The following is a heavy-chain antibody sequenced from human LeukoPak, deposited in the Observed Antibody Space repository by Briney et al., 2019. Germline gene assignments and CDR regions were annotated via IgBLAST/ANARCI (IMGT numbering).Heavy chain of an antibody. Sequence: SETLSLTCTVSGGSISSGDYYWSWIRQPPGKGLEWIGYIYYSGSTYYNPSLKSRVTISVDTSKNQFSLKLSSVTAADTAVYYCARDFRYSSSQSLDYWGQGTLVTVSS. CDR2: IYYSGST. V-gene: IGHV4-30-4*08. CDR3: ARDFRYSSSQSLDY. J-gene: IGHJ4*02. CDR1: GGSISSGDYY. D-gene: IGHD6-13*01.